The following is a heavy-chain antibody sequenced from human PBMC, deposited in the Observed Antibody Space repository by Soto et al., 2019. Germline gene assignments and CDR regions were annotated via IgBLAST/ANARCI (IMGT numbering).Heavy chain of an antibody. CDR2: ISSSSSYI. D-gene: IGHD4-4*01. CDR3: ARATLEHTDSNSNWFDP. CDR1: GFTFSSNS. Sequence: GGSLRLSCAASGFTFSSNSMNWVRQAPGKGLEWVSSISSSSSYIYYADSVKGRFTISRDNANNSLYLQMNSLRAEYTAVYYCARATLEHTDSNSNWFDPWGQGTLVTVSS. V-gene: IGHV3-21*01. J-gene: IGHJ5*02.